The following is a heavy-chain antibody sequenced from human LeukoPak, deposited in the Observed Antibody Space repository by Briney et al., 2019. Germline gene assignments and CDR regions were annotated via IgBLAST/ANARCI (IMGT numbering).Heavy chain of an antibody. CDR2: IFHTGRT. V-gene: IGHV4-38-2*01. Sequence: SETLSLICVVSAYSISSGYYWGWIQQPPGKGLEWIGSIFHTGRTYYNPSLMGRVTLSVDTSKNHFSLRLMSVTAADTAVYYCARSQANEGMGYWGQGALVTVSS. D-gene: IGHD1-1*01. J-gene: IGHJ4*02. CDR1: AYSISSGYY. CDR3: ARSQANEGMGY.